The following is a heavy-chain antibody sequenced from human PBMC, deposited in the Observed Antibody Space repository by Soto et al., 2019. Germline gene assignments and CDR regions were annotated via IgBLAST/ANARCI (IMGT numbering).Heavy chain of an antibody. V-gene: IGHV3-30-3*01. J-gene: IGHJ6*01. CDR1: GFTFSSYA. CDR2: ISYDGSNK. CDR3: ARDVRDYGYYYYGMDV. D-gene: IGHD4-17*01. Sequence: QVQLVESGGGVVQPGRSLRLSCAASGFTFSSYAMHWVRQAPGKGLEWVAVISYDGSNKYYADSVKGRFTISRDNSKNTLYLQMNSLRAEDTAVYYCARDVRDYGYYYYGMDVW.